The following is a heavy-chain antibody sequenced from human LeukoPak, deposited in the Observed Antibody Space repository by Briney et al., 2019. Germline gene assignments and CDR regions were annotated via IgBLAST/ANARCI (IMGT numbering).Heavy chain of an antibody. Sequence: GASVKVSCKASGYTFTGYYMYWVRQAPGQGLEWMGWINPNSGGTNYAQKFQGRVTMTRDTSISTAYMELSRLRSDDTAVYYCARDFVGFGESNRYYFDYWGQGTLVTVSS. J-gene: IGHJ4*02. D-gene: IGHD3-10*01. V-gene: IGHV1-2*02. CDR1: GYTFTGYY. CDR3: ARDFVGFGESNRYYFDY. CDR2: INPNSGGT.